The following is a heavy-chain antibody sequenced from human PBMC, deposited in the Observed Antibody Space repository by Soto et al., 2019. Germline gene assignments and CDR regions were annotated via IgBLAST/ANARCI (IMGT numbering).Heavy chain of an antibody. CDR2: IWYDGSNK. CDR3: ARDSGGWYRVTPDY. D-gene: IGHD6-19*01. Sequence: QVQLVESGGGVVQPGRSLRLSCAASGFTFSSYGMHWVRQAPGKGLEWVAVIWYDGSNKYYADSVKGRFTISRDNSKNTLYPQMNSLRAEDTAVYYCARDSGGWYRVTPDYWGQGTLVTVSS. J-gene: IGHJ4*02. CDR1: GFTFSSYG. V-gene: IGHV3-33*01.